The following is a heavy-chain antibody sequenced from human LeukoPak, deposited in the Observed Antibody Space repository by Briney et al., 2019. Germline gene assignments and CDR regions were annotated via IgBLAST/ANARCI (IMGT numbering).Heavy chain of an antibody. J-gene: IGHJ3*02. CDR1: GGPIRSYY. CDR2: IYTSAST. Sequence: SETLSLTCTVSGGPIRSYYWSWMRQPAGKGLAWIGRIYTSASTNYNPSLKSRVTMSVDTSKNQFSLKLSSVTAADTAVYYCARDRYSSSWYFRSGFDIWGQGTMVTVSS. D-gene: IGHD6-13*01. V-gene: IGHV4-4*07. CDR3: ARDRYSSSWYFRSGFDI.